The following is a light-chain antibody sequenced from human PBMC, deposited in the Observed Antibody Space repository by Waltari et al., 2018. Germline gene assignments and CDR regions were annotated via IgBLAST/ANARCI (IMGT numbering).Light chain of an antibody. V-gene: IGLV3-1*01. Sequence: CWDQQKPGQSPELFIFQDSKRRSGIPERFSGSNSGNTATLTVSGTQAMDEADYYCQAWDSSTVVFGGGTKLTVL. J-gene: IGLJ2*01. CDR3: QAWDSSTVV. CDR2: QDS.